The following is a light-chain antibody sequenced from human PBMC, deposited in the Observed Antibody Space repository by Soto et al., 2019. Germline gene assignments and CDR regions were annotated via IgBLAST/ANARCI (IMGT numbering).Light chain of an antibody. CDR1: QGIEGF. CDR3: QQYNRDPWT. V-gene: IGKV1-27*01. CDR2: GTS. Sequence: DNQTTQSPPSLSASVEDRVTISCRASQGIEGFVAWYQQKPGTAPNLLVYGTSTLQVGVPSRFSGSGWGTDFTLTISSVQPEDFATYYCQQYNRDPWTFGQGTKV. J-gene: IGKJ1*01.